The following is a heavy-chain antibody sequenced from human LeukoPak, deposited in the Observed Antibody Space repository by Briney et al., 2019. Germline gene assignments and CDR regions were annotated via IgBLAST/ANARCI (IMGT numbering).Heavy chain of an antibody. V-gene: IGHV4-59*01. J-gene: IGHJ4*02. Sequence: SETLPLTCTVSGGSISSYYWSWIRQPPGKGLEWIGYIYYSGSTNYNPSLKSRVTISVDTSKNQFSLKLSSVTAADTAVYYCARTVVEGILTGYSIYYFDYWGQGTLVTVSS. CDR2: IYYSGST. CDR1: GGSISSYY. CDR3: ARTVVEGILTGYSIYYFDY. D-gene: IGHD3-9*01.